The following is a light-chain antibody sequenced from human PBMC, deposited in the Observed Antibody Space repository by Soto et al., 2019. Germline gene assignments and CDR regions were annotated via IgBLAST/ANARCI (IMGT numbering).Light chain of an antibody. CDR1: QSISSW. CDR3: QQYNSSWT. J-gene: IGKJ1*01. Sequence: DIQMTPSPSTLSASVGARSTITGRASQSISSWLAWYQQKPGKAPKLLIYDASSLESGVPSRFSGSGSGTEFTLTISSLQPDDFATYYCQQYNSSWTVGQGTKVDIK. V-gene: IGKV1-5*01. CDR2: DAS.